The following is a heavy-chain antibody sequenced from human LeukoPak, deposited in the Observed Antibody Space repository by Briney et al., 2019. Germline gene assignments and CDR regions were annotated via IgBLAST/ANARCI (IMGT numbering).Heavy chain of an antibody. J-gene: IGHJ4*02. CDR1: GFMFSGYS. CDR3: ARGYASGNSIG. D-gene: IGHD3-10*01. Sequence: GGSLRLSCAAAGFMFSGYSISWLRQAPGKGPEWLSFISRSSDTIYYADSVKGRFTASRDNAQNSLYLQMHSLRDEDTAMYYCARGYASGNSIGWGQGTLVTVSS. V-gene: IGHV3-48*02. CDR2: ISRSSDTI.